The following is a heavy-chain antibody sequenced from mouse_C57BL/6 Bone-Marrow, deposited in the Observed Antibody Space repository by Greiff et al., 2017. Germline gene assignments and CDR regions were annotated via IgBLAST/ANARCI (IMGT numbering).Heavy chain of an antibody. V-gene: IGHV14-2*01. CDR3: ARATVYAMDY. CDR2: IDPEGGET. CDR1: GFNIKDYY. J-gene: IGHJ4*01. D-gene: IGHD1-1*01. Sequence: VQLQQSGAELVKPGASVQLSCTASGFNIKDYYMHWVKQRTEQGLEWIGRIDPEGGETKYAPKFQGKATITADTSSNTAYLQLSSLTSEDTAVYYCARATVYAMDYWGQGTSVTVSS.